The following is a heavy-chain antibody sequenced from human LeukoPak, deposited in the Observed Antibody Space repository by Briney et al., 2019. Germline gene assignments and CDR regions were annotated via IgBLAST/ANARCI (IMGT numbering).Heavy chain of an antibody. CDR1: GGSISTYY. J-gene: IGHJ6*03. Sequence: PSETLSLTCTVSGGSISTYYWSWIRQPPGKGLEWIGFIYYSGSTNYNPSLKSRVTISVDTSKNQFSLRLNSVTAADTAGYLCARAVGATAPPGYYYYYYMDVWGKGTTVTVSS. CDR2: IYYSGST. D-gene: IGHD1-26*01. CDR3: ARAVGATAPPGYYYYYYMDV. V-gene: IGHV4-59*01.